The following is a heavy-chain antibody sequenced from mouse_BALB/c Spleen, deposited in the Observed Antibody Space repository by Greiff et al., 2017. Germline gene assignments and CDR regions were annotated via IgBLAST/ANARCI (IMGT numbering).Heavy chain of an antibody. CDR1: GFTFSSYT. Sequence: EVQRVESGGGLVKPGGSLKLSCAASGFTFSSYTMSWVRQTPEKRLEWVAYISSGGGSTYYPDTVKGRFTISRDNAKNTLYLQMSSLKSEDTAMYYCARHSNDGYPYYAMDYWGQGTSVTVSS. D-gene: IGHD2-3*01. CDR3: ARHSNDGYPYYAMDY. J-gene: IGHJ4*01. V-gene: IGHV5-12-1*01. CDR2: ISSGGGST.